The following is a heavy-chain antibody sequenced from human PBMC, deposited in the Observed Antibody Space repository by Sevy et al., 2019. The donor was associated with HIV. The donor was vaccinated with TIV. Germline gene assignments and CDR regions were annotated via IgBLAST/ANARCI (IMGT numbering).Heavy chain of an antibody. CDR2: INPGNGNT. Sequence: ASVKVSCQASGYTFTSYAIHWVRQAPGQRLAWMGWINPGNGNTKYSQKFQGRVTITRDTSASTTYMELSSLRSEDTAVYYCARSVIPTAIFDYWGRGTLVTVSS. V-gene: IGHV1-3*01. CDR3: ARSVIPTAIFDY. J-gene: IGHJ4*02. CDR1: GYTFTSYA. D-gene: IGHD2-2*01.